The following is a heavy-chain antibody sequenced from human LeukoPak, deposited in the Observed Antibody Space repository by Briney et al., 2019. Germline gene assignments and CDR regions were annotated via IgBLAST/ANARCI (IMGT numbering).Heavy chain of an antibody. CDR2: IYSRGGT. J-gene: IGHJ4*02. V-gene: IGHV3-53*01. CDR3: ARDPPGIAASGTYY. D-gene: IGHD6-13*01. CDR1: GFSFSNNY. Sequence: GGSLRLSCAVSGFSFSNNYMNWVRQAPGKGLEWVSLIYSRGGTSYADSVKGRFTISRDSSKNTLFLQMNSLRVEDTAVYYCARDPPGIAASGTYYWGQGTLVTVSS.